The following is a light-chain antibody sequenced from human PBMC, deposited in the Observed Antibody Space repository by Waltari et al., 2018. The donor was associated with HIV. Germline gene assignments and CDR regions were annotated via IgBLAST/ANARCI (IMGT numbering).Light chain of an antibody. Sequence: DIVMTQSPLSLAVTPGESASISRRSSQSLRHGDGFDYLDWYLQKPGQSQKLLIYLGSNRASGVPDRFRGSGSGADFSLEISKVEAEDVGLYFCMQTLQTPLTFGGGTKVEIK. CDR2: LGS. V-gene: IGKV2-28*01. CDR3: MQTLQTPLT. CDR1: QSLRHGDGFDY. J-gene: IGKJ4*01.